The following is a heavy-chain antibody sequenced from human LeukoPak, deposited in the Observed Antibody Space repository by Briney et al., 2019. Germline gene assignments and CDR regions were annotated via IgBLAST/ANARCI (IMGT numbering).Heavy chain of an antibody. CDR3: ARVSGDYVFDY. CDR1: GGSFSGYY. D-gene: IGHD4-17*01. J-gene: IGHJ4*02. CDR2: INHSGST. V-gene: IGHV4-34*01. Sequence: KSSETLSLTCAVYGGSFSGYYWSWIGQPLGKGLEWIGEINHSGSTNYNPSLKSRVTISVDTSKNQFSLKLSSVTAADTAVYYCARVSGDYVFDYWGQGTLVTVSS.